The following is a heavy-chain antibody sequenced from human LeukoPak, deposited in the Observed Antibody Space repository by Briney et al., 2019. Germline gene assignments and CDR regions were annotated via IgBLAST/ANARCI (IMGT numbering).Heavy chain of an antibody. CDR3: ARLYCSSTSCSGNFFDY. CDR2: MNPNSGNT. V-gene: IGHV1-8*03. Sequence: ASVKVSCKASGYTFTSYGINWVRQATGQGLEWMGWMNPNSGNTGYAQKFQGRVTITRNTSISTAYMELSSLRSEDTAVYYCARLYCSSTSCSGNFFDYWGQGTLVTVSS. D-gene: IGHD2-2*01. CDR1: GYTFTSYG. J-gene: IGHJ4*02.